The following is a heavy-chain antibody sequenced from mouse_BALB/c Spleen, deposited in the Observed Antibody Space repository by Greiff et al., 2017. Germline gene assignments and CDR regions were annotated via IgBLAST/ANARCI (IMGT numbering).Heavy chain of an antibody. V-gene: IGHV5-4*02. CDR3: ASVDY. Sequence: EVKVEESGGGLVKPGGSLKLSCAASGFTFSDYYMYWVRQTPEKRLEWVATISDGGSYTYYPDSVKGRFTISRDNAKNNLYLQMSSLKSEDTAMYYYASVDYWGQGTSVTVSS. CDR1: GFTFSDYY. CDR2: ISDGGSYT. J-gene: IGHJ4*01.